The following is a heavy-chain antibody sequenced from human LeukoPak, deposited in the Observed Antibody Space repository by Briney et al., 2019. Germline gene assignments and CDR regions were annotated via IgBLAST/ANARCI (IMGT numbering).Heavy chain of an antibody. CDR1: GFTFSNYG. D-gene: IGHD2-21*01. J-gene: IGHJ4*02. V-gene: IGHV3-23*01. Sequence: GGSLRLSCAASGFTFSNYGLSWVRQAPGKGLEWVSGISRGGGTYYAESVKGRFTISRDNSKSTLYLEMNSLRAEDTAIYYCAKSGIAATCAPDYWGQGVLVIVSS. CDR3: AKSGIAATCAPDY. CDR2: ISRGGGT.